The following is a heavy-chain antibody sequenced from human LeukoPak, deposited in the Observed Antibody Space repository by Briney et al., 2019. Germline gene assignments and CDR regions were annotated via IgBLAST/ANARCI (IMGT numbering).Heavy chain of an antibody. Sequence: GGSLRLSCATSGFTFSNAWMSWVRQAPGKGLEWVANIMQDGSVQHYVDSVKGRFTISRDNAKNSLYLQMNSLRAEDTALYYCARDYTATGGMDVWGQGTTVTVS. CDR1: GFTFSNAW. CDR2: IMQDGSVQ. D-gene: IGHD2-21*02. V-gene: IGHV3-7*01. CDR3: ARDYTATGGMDV. J-gene: IGHJ6*02.